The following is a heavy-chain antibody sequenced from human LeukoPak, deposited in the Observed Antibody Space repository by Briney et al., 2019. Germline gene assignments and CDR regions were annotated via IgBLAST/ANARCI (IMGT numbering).Heavy chain of an antibody. D-gene: IGHD3-10*01. CDR1: GYTFTGYY. CDR3: ARGGVIGGSYYYYGMDV. CDR2: INHNSGGT. V-gene: IGHV1-2*04. J-gene: IGHJ6*04. Sequence: GASVKVSSKASGYTFTGYYMLWGRQAPGQGLKRMGGINHNSGGTNYAQKFQGWVTMTRDTSISTAYMELSRLRSDDTAVYYCARGGVIGGSYYYYGMDVWGKGTTVTVSS.